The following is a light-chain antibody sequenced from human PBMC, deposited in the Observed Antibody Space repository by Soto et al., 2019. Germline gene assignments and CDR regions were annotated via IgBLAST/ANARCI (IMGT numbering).Light chain of an antibody. CDR1: QSVSSK. V-gene: IGKV3-15*01. J-gene: IGKJ1*01. CDR3: QQYNNWPWT. Sequence: EIVMTQSPGTLSVSPGERVTLSCRASQSVSSKLVWYQRKPGQAPRLLIYDASTRATGMPGRFSGSGSGTEFTLTISSLQSEDFAVYYCQQYNNWPWTSGQGTKVDIK. CDR2: DAS.